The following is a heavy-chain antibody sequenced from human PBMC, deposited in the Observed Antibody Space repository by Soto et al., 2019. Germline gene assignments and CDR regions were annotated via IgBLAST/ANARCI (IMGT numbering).Heavy chain of an antibody. D-gene: IGHD1-1*01. J-gene: IGHJ6*02. CDR3: AGELRNARGMDV. V-gene: IGHV3-21*01. CDR1: GYTFNTYT. Sequence: EVQLVESGGGPVKPGESLRLSCAASGYTFNTYTMNWVRQAPGKGLEWVSSISSSGNYIYYADSVKGRFTISRDNAKNSLYLQMNSLTVDDTAVYYCAGELRNARGMDVWGQGTTVIVYS. CDR2: ISSSGNYI.